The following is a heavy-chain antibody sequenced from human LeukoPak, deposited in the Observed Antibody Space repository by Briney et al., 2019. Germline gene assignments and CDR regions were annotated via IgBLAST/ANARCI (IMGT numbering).Heavy chain of an antibody. Sequence: ASVKVSCKASGYTFIAYYMHWVRQAPGQGLEWMGWINPNSGGTNYAQKFQGRVTMTRDTSISTAYMELSRLRSDDTAVYYCARVIWRSTDAFDIWGQGTMVTVSS. D-gene: IGHD2/OR15-2a*01. CDR3: ARVIWRSTDAFDI. J-gene: IGHJ3*02. CDR2: INPNSGGT. CDR1: GYTFIAYY. V-gene: IGHV1-2*02.